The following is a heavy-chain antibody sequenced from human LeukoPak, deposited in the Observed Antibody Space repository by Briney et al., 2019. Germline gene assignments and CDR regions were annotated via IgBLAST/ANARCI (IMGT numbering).Heavy chain of an antibody. CDR1: GGTFISYA. J-gene: IGHJ6*03. Sequence: SVKVSCKASGGTFISYAISWVRQAPGQGLEWMGGIIPIFGTANYAQKFQGRVTITADKSTSKVYMDLSSLKSEDTAVYYCARSRFPYYRLSGADYYMDVWGKGTTVTVSS. CDR2: IIPIFGTA. CDR3: ARSRFPYYRLSGADYYMDV. V-gene: IGHV1-69*06. D-gene: IGHD3-10*01.